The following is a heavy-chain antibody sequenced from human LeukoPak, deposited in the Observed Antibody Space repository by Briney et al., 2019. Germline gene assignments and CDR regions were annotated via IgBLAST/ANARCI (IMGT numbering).Heavy chain of an antibody. D-gene: IGHD3-22*01. V-gene: IGHV3-48*02. CDR2: ISSGSSAI. CDR3: ARASGYPNYYFDS. Sequence: GGSLRLSCAASGFTFSVYSIDWVRQAPGKGLEWVSHISSGSSAIHYADSVKGRFTISRDNPKYSVFLQMDSLRDEDTAVYYCARASGYPNYYFDSWGQGNLVTVSS. CDR1: GFTFSVYS. J-gene: IGHJ4*02.